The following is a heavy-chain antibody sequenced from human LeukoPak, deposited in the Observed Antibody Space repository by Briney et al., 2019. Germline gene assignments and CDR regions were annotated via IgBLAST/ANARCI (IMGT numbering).Heavy chain of an antibody. CDR3: AKVGYGDLDY. CDR1: GFTFSSYA. J-gene: IGHJ4*02. CDR2: ISGPGEFT. D-gene: IGHD4-17*01. V-gene: IGHV3-23*01. Sequence: PGGSLRLSCAASGFTFSSYAMTWVRQAPGKGLEWVSSISGPGEFTYYADSVKGRFTISRDNSKNTVYLQMNSLRAEDTAIYYCAKVGYGDLDYWGQGTLVPVSS.